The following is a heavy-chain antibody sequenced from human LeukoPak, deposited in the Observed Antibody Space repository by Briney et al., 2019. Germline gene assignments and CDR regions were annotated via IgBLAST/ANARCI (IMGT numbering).Heavy chain of an antibody. CDR2: ISSSGAIT. V-gene: IGHV3-23*01. J-gene: IGHJ4*02. D-gene: IGHD3-22*01. Sequence: PGGSLRLSCVASGFSFRNYAMSWVRQAPGKGLEWVSGISSSGAITYYGDSVKGRFTISRDNSKNTLYLQMNSLKVEDTAVYFCTKDRTYESSGYDHSPFDYWGQGTLVIVSS. CDR3: TKDRTYESSGYDHSPFDY. CDR1: GFSFRNYA.